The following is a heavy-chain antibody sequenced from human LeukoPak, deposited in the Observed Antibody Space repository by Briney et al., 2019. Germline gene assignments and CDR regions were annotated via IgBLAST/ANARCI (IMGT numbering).Heavy chain of an antibody. J-gene: IGHJ4*02. CDR2: IYHSGST. CDR3: ARAPKVAYNSGWNYYFDS. Sequence: SQTLSLTCTVSGGSISSGGYYWSWIRQPPGKGLEWIGYIYHSGSTYYNPSLKSRVTISVDRSKNQFSLKLSSVTAADTAVYYCARAPKVAYNSGWNYYFDSWGQGTLVTVSS. D-gene: IGHD6-19*01. CDR1: GGSISSGGYY. V-gene: IGHV4-30-2*01.